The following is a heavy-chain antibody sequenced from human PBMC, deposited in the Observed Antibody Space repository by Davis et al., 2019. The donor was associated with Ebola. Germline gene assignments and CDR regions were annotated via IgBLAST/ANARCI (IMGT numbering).Heavy chain of an antibody. CDR3: AKADLEPIEMATYLFDY. Sequence: ESLKISCAASGFTSSSYAMSWVRQAPGKGLEWVSAISGSGGSTYYADSVKGRFTISRDNSKNTLYLQMNSLRAEDTAVYYCAKADLEPIEMATYLFDYWGQGTLVTVSS. CDR1: GFTSSSYA. D-gene: IGHD5-24*01. CDR2: ISGSGGST. J-gene: IGHJ4*02. V-gene: IGHV3-23*01.